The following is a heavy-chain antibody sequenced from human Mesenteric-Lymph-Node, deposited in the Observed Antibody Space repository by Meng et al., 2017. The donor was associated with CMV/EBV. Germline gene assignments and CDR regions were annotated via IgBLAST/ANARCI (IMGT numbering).Heavy chain of an antibody. V-gene: IGHV4-34*01. D-gene: IGHD4-23*01. J-gene: IGHJ4*02. CDR3: ARHQRWLKSEGGFNY. CDR2: INHSGST. Sequence: QWQVQPWGAGLLKPSETLSLTCAVYGGSFSGYYWSWIRQPPGKGLGWIGEINHSGSTNYNPSLKSRVTISVDTSKNQFSLKLSSVTAADTAVYYCARHQRWLKSEGGFNYWGQGTLVTVSS. CDR1: GGSFSGYY.